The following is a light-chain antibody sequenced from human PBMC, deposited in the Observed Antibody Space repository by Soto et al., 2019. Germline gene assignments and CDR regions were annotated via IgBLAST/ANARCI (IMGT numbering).Light chain of an antibody. J-gene: IGKJ2*01. Sequence: EMVMTQSPATLSVSPGERATLSCRASLNLSRNLAWYQLQPGQPPRLLIYGASTRATGIPARFSGSGSGTDFTLTISSLQSEDFAVYYCQQYDNWPHTFGQGTKLEIK. V-gene: IGKV3-15*01. CDR3: QQYDNWPHT. CDR1: LNLSRN. CDR2: GAS.